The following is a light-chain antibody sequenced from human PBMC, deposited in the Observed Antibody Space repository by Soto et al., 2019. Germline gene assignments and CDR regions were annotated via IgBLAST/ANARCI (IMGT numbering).Light chain of an antibody. J-gene: IGKJ3*01. CDR2: GAS. V-gene: IGKV3-20*01. CDR1: QSLSSRY. CDR3: QHFGSTPGT. Sequence: EIVLTQSPGTLSVSPGESATLSCRASQSLSSRYLAWYQQKPGQAPRLLIYGASNTATGIPDRFSGSGSGTDFTLAISRLEPEDFAVYYCQHFGSTPGTFGPGTKVDFK.